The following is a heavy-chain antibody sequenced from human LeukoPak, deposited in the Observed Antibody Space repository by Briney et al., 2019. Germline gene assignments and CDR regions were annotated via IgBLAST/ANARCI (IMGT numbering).Heavy chain of an antibody. Sequence: RGSLRLSCAASGFTFSSYAMSWVRQAPGKGLKWVSGISGSGGAPYYADSVKGRFTISRDNSKNTLYLQMNSLRAEDTAVYYCARTKGAHYGDYTFDYWGQGTLVTVSS. CDR1: GFTFSSYA. CDR3: ARTKGAHYGDYTFDY. J-gene: IGHJ4*02. V-gene: IGHV3-23*01. D-gene: IGHD4-17*01. CDR2: ISGSGGAP.